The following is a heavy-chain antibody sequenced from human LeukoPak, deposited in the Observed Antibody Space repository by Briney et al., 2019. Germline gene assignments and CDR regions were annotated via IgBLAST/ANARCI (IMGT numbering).Heavy chain of an antibody. Sequence: GGSLRLSCAASGFTFSIYWMHWVRQPPGKGLVWVSRINSDGSSTSYADSVKGRFTISRDNATNTLYLQMNSLRVEDTALYYCARDAPGNTALDYWGQRSLVTVSS. CDR2: INSDGSST. J-gene: IGHJ4*02. CDR3: ARDAPGNTALDY. CDR1: GFTFSIYW. D-gene: IGHD5-18*01. V-gene: IGHV3-74*01.